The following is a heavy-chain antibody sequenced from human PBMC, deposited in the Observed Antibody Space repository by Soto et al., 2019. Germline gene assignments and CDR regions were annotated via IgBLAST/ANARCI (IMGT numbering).Heavy chain of an antibody. J-gene: IGHJ4*02. CDR1: GGSISVYY. V-gene: IGHV4-59*01. CDR3: ARGVGSSPPRY. Sequence: PSETLSLTCTISGGSISVYYWSWIRQSPRQGLEWIGYVYDNGRPYYSPSLKSRVTISADTSKNQISLKLTSATAADTAVYSCARGVGSSPPRYWGRGTLVTVSS. D-gene: IGHD3-9*01. CDR2: VYDNGRP.